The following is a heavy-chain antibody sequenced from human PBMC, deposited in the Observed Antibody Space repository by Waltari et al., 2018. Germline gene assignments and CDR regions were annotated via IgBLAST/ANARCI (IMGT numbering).Heavy chain of an antibody. D-gene: IGHD3-9*01. CDR1: GFSFRNYG. Sequence: EGQLVESGGGLIQPGGSLRLSCVASGFSFRNYGLGWFRQVPGRGLEWVANIKEDGSLKKYVDTVKGRFSISRDNAKNSVYLQMDSLRAEDTALYYCAREDKFDSSDYWGQGILVSVSP. CDR2: IKEDGSLK. CDR3: AREDKFDSSDY. J-gene: IGHJ4*02. V-gene: IGHV3-7*01.